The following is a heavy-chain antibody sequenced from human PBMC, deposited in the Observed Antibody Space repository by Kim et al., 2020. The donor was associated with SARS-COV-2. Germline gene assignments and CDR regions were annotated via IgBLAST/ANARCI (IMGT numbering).Heavy chain of an antibody. Sequence: SETLSLTCTVSGGSISSYYWSWIRQPPGKGLEWIGYIFHSGSTNYNPSLKSRVTISVDTSKKQFSLKLSSVTAADTAVYYCARNLGDFWSGYDWYFDLWGRGTLVTVSS. CDR1: GGSISSYY. V-gene: IGHV4-59*01. CDR3: ARNLGDFWSGYDWYFDL. J-gene: IGHJ2*01. CDR2: IFHSGST. D-gene: IGHD3-3*01.